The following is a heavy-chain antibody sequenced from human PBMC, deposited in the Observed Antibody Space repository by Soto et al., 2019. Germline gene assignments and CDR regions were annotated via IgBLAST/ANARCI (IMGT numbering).Heavy chain of an antibody. CDR2: IWYDGSNK. J-gene: IGHJ4*02. CDR1: GFTFSSYG. V-gene: IGHV3-33*01. D-gene: IGHD1-7*01. CDR3: ARRVPNWNYGDY. Sequence: GGSLRLSCAASGFTFSSYGMHWVRQAPGKGLEWVAVIWYDGSNKYYADSVKGRFTISRDNSKNTLYLQMNSLGAEDTAVYYCARRVPNWNYGDYWGQGTLVTVSS.